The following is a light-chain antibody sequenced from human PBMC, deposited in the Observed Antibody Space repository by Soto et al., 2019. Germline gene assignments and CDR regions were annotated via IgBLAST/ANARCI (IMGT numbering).Light chain of an antibody. CDR3: ASWDDSLSRVL. CDR1: SSNIGSNY. V-gene: IGLV1-47*01. J-gene: IGLJ2*01. Sequence: QSVLTQPPSASGTPGQGVTISCSGSSSNIGSNYVYWYQQLPGTAPKLLIYKSNQRPSGVPDRFSGSKSGTSASLAISGLRSEDEADYYCASWDDSLSRVLFGGGTKLTVL. CDR2: KSN.